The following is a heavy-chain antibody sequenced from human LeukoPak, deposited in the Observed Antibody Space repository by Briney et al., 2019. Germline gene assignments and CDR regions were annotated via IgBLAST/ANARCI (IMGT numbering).Heavy chain of an antibody. CDR2: ISYDGSNK. CDR3: AQGGSEIYYFYHGMDV. CDR1: GFTFSSYG. Sequence: GGSLRLSCAASGFTFSSYGMHWVRQAPGKGLEWVAVISYDGSNKYYADSVRGRFTISRDNSKNTLYLQMNSLRSDDTAVYYCAQGGSEIYYFYHGMDVWGRGTTVTVSS. V-gene: IGHV3-30*03. D-gene: IGHD3-10*01. J-gene: IGHJ6*02.